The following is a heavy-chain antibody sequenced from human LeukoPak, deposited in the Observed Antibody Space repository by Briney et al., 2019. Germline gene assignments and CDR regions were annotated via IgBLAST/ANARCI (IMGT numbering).Heavy chain of an antibody. CDR2: IWHDGSNS. V-gene: IGHV3-33*01. Sequence: GGSLRLXCAASGFSFSNFGMHWVRQAPGKELEWEAIIWHDGSNSYYADSVKGRFTISRDNSKNTLSLQMNSLRVEDTAVYYCVRGEYSSSWHSEYFQYWGQGTLVTVSS. CDR3: VRGEYSSSWHSEYFQY. D-gene: IGHD6-13*01. J-gene: IGHJ1*01. CDR1: GFSFSNFG.